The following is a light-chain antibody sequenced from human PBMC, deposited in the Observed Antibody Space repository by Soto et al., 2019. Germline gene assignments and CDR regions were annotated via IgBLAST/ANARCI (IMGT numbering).Light chain of an antibody. CDR2: DAS. V-gene: IGKV3-11*01. CDR1: QSVSSH. J-gene: IGKJ5*01. CDR3: QQTSNWQLN. Sequence: EIVLTHSPATLSLSPGEGSTFSCRASQSVSSHLAWYQQKRGQAPRLLIYDASSRASGIPARFSGSGSGTDSTLTSSSLQSEHFAVYCCQQTSNWQLNFGQGTRL.